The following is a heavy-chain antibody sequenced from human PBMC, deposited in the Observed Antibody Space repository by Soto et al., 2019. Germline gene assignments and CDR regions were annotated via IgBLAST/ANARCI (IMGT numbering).Heavy chain of an antibody. V-gene: IGHV1-18*01. Sequence: ASVKVSCKASGYTFSNYGISWVRQGPGQGLEWMGWISGYNGNTHYEEKVQDRIKMTTETSTSTTYLELRSLRSDDTAVYFCARDPGFGFGYSYAFTMDVWGQGTTVTVSS. CDR3: ARDPGFGFGYSYAFTMDV. D-gene: IGHD5-18*01. J-gene: IGHJ6*02. CDR1: GYTFSNYG. CDR2: ISGYNGNT.